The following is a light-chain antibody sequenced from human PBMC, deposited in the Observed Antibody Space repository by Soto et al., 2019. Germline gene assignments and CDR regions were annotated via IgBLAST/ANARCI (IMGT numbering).Light chain of an antibody. CDR1: QSVSSSY. J-gene: IGKJ3*01. CDR3: QQYGSSPLFT. V-gene: IGKV3-20*01. Sequence: EIVLTQSPGTLSLSPGERATLSCRASQSVSSSYLAWYQQKPGQAPKPLIDGAPRRATAIPDRFGGSGSGTDFTLTISRLEPEDFAVYYCQQYGSSPLFTFGPGTKVDIK. CDR2: GAP.